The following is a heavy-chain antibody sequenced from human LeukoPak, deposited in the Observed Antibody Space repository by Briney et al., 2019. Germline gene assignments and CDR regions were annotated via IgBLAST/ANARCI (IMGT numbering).Heavy chain of an antibody. Sequence: ASVKVSCKASGYSFTSYAVHWVRQAPGHRLEWMGWINVDNGNTKNSEKFQGRVTITRDTSATTAYMEVSSLRGEDTAVYYCAAGTYYYYGMDVWGQGTTVTVSS. CDR1: GYSFTSYA. D-gene: IGHD3/OR15-3a*01. CDR2: INVDNGNT. V-gene: IGHV1-3*01. J-gene: IGHJ6*02. CDR3: AAGTYYYYGMDV.